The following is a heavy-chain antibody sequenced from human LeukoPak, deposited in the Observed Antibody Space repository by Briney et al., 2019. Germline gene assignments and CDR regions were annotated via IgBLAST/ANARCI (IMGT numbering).Heavy chain of an antibody. D-gene: IGHD3-22*01. CDR2: INPSGGST. CDR1: GYTFTSYY. J-gene: IGHJ5*02. CDR3: ARGPRITMIVVVPLYNWFDP. Sequence: GASVKVSCKASGYTFTSYYMHWVRQAPGQGFEWMGIINPSGGSTSYAQKFQGRVTMTRDTSTSTVYMELSSLRSEDTAVYYCARGPRITMIVVVPLYNWFDPWGQGTLVTVSS. V-gene: IGHV1-46*01.